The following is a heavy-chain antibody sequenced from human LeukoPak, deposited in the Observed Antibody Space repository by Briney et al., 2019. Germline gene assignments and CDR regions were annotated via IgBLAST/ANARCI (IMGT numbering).Heavy chain of an antibody. D-gene: IGHD5-12*01. CDR2: ISTSSTTL. Sequence: GGSLRLSCAASGFTFSYYEMNWVRQAPGKGLEWVSYISTSSTTLYYADSVKGRFTISRDNAKNSLYLQMNSLRAEDAAVYYCARRATMTYYAMDVWGQGTTVTVSS. CDR1: GFTFSYYE. V-gene: IGHV3-48*03. J-gene: IGHJ6*02. CDR3: ARRATMTYYAMDV.